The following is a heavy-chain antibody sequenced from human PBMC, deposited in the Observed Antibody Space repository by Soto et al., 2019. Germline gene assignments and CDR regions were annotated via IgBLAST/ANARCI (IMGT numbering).Heavy chain of an antibody. J-gene: IGHJ4*02. CDR1: GGTFSTFG. D-gene: IGHD4-17*01. CDR2: IIPFFGTA. CDR3: AKSAPMDAGDKYYYDF. V-gene: IGHV1-69*13. Sequence: SVKVSCKASGGTFSTFGISWVRQAPGQGLEWMGGIIPFFGTARYSQKFEDRITITADESTNTVYMDLRSLTSEDTAIYYCAKSAPMDAGDKYYYDFWGQGALVTV.